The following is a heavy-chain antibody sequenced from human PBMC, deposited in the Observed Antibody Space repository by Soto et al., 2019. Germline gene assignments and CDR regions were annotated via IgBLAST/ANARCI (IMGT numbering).Heavy chain of an antibody. Sequence: GASVKVSCKASACSFTSYGISWVRQAPGQGLEWMGWISAYNGNTNYAQKLQGRVTMTTDTSTSTAYMELRSLRSDDTAVYYCARVAMIVVVINWFDPWGQGTLVTVSS. V-gene: IGHV1-18*01. D-gene: IGHD3-22*01. J-gene: IGHJ5*02. CDR3: ARVAMIVVVINWFDP. CDR2: ISAYNGNT. CDR1: ACSFTSYG.